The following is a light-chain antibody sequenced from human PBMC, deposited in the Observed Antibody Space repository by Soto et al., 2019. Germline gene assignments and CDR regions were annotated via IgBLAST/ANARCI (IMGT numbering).Light chain of an antibody. Sequence: DIQMTQFPSSLSACVGDRVTITCRASQGIRNDLAWYQQKPGKAPKRLIYAEASLQSGVPSRFSGSGSGTEFTLAISNLQPEDFATFYCLQHSTYPLTFGQGTKVEIK. CDR1: QGIRND. CDR3: LQHSTYPLT. V-gene: IGKV1-17*02. CDR2: AEA. J-gene: IGKJ1*01.